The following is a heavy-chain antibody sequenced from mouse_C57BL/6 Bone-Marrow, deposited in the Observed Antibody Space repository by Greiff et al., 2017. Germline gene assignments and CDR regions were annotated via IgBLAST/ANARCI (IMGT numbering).Heavy chain of an antibody. CDR1: GFSLTSYG. CDR3: ARNYEYERGYAMDY. J-gene: IGHJ4*01. CDR2: IWSDGST. V-gene: IGHV2-6*02. D-gene: IGHD2-4*01. Sequence: QVQLQQSGPGLVAPSQSLSITCTVSGFSLTSYGVHWVRQPPGKGLEWLVVIWSDGSTTYNSALKSRLSISKDNSKSQVFLKMNSLQTDDTAMYYCARNYEYERGYAMDYWGQGTSVTVSS.